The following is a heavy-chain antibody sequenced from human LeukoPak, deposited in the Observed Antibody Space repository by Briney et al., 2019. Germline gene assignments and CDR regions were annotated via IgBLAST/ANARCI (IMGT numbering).Heavy chain of an antibody. D-gene: IGHD1-14*01. CDR1: GGSISSSGYY. CDR2: VHNSGGT. J-gene: IGHJ3*02. Sequence: PSETLSLTCTVSGGSISSSGYYWGWIRQPPGKGLEWIGSVHNSGGTYYNPSLNSRVTITVDASKKQFSLKLRSVTAADTAVYYCARHEWGITNAFDIWGQGTMVTVSS. V-gene: IGHV4-39*01. CDR3: ARHEWGITNAFDI.